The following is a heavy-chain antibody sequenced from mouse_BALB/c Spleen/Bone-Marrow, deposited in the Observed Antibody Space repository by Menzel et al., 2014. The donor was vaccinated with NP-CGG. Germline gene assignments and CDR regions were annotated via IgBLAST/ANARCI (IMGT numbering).Heavy chain of an antibody. CDR3: ALLGYYGYFYV. CDR2: INPDSSTI. CDR1: GFDFXRYW. Sequence: EVQLQQSGGGLVQPGGSLKLSCAAPGFDFXRYWMSWVRQAPGKGLEWIGEINPDSSTINYTPSLKDKFIISRDNAKNTPYLQVSKVRSEDTALYYCALLGYYGYFYVWGAGTTVTVSS. J-gene: IGHJ1*01. V-gene: IGHV4-1*02. D-gene: IGHD2-2*01.